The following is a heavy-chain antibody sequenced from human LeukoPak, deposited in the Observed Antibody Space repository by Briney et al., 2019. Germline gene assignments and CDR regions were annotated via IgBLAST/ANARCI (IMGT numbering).Heavy chain of an antibody. CDR1: GFAFTTYT. J-gene: IGHJ4*02. CDR3: ARDWNWGFDY. V-gene: IGHV3-48*04. Sequence: PGGSLRLSCAASGFAFTTYTMNWVRQAPGKGLEWVSHIRSSTSTIADSVKGRFTISRDNAKTSLYLQMNSLRAEDTAVYYCARDWNWGFDYWGQGILVTVSS. CDR2: IRSSTSTI. D-gene: IGHD7-27*01.